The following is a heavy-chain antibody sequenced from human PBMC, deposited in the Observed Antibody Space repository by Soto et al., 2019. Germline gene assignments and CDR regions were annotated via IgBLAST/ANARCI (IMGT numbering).Heavy chain of an antibody. CDR1: GGSISSSSHH. CDR3: AREENGQSHH. Sequence: PSETLSLTCTVSGGSISSSSHHWAWIRQPPGKGLEWIGSIYYSGNTYHNPSLKSRVTISVDTSKNQFSLKLSSVTAADTSVYYCAREENGQSHHWGHGTLVTVSS. CDR2: IYYSGNT. D-gene: IGHD2-8*01. J-gene: IGHJ5*02. V-gene: IGHV4-39*02.